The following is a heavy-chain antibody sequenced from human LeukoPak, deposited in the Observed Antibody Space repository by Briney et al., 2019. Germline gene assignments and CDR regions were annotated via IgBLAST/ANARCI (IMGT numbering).Heavy chain of an antibody. CDR1: GGSFSGYY. Sequence: PSETLSLTCAVYGGSFSGYYWSWIRQPPGEGLEWIGEINHSGSTNYNPSLKSRVTISVDTSKNQFSLKLSSVTAADTAVYYCARGGNWNYLRSMGTRFDYWGQGTLVTVSS. V-gene: IGHV4-34*01. CDR2: INHSGST. J-gene: IGHJ4*02. D-gene: IGHD1-7*01. CDR3: ARGGNWNYLRSMGTRFDY.